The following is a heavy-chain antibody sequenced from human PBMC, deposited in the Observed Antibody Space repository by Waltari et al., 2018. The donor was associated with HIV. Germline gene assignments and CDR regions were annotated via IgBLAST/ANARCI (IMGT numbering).Heavy chain of an antibody. J-gene: IGHJ4*02. D-gene: IGHD1-26*01. CDR2: ISTTGSTV. CDR1: GFSFGSYE. Sequence: EVQLVQSGGGLVQPGGSLRLSCAAPGFSFGSYEMPWVRQAPGKGLEWVSYISTTGSTVYYADSVKGRFTISRDNAKKSLYLQMNSLRAEDTAVYYCTRGLRLLRSILPFDYWGQGTLVPVSS. CDR3: TRGLRLLRSILPFDY. V-gene: IGHV3-48*03.